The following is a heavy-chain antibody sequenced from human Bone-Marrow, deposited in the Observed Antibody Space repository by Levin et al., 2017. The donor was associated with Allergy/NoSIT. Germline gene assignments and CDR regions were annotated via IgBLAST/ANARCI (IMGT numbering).Heavy chain of an antibody. CDR2: IWYDGTNK. CDR3: ARLHCTSPSCYELYYNGMDV. Sequence: PGGSLRLSCAASGFTFSTYAMHWVRQAPGKGLEWVALIWYDGTNKYYADSVKGRFSISRDNTKDTLSLEMNSLSAEDTAVYYCARLHCTSPSCYELYYNGMDVWGQGTTVTVSS. V-gene: IGHV3-33*01. J-gene: IGHJ6*02. D-gene: IGHD2-8*01. CDR1: GFTFSTYA.